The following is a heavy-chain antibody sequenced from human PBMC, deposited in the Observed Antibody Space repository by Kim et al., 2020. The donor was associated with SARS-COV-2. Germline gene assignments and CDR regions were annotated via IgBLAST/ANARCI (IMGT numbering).Heavy chain of an antibody. Sequence: SETLSLTCTVSGYSISSGYYWGWIRQPPGKGLEWIGSIYHSGSTYYNPSLKSRVTISVDTSKNQFSLKLSSVTAADTAVYYCARSLGYSSSWYGGGFDP. CDR1: GYSISSGYY. V-gene: IGHV4-38-2*02. CDR3: ARSLGYSSSWYGGGFDP. D-gene: IGHD6-13*01. CDR2: IYHSGST. J-gene: IGHJ5*02.